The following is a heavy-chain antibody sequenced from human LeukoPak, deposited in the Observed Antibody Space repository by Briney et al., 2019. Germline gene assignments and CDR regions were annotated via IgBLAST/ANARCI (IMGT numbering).Heavy chain of an antibody. CDR3: AGMYYYDSSGYYEDY. D-gene: IGHD3-22*01. CDR1: GYTFTGYY. Sequence: ASVKVSCKASGYTFTGYYMHWVRQAPGQGLEWMGWINPNSGGTNYAQKFQGRVTMTRDTSISTAYMELSRLRSDDTAVYYCAGMYYYDSSGYYEDYWGQGTLVTVSS. CDR2: INPNSGGT. J-gene: IGHJ4*02. V-gene: IGHV1-2*02.